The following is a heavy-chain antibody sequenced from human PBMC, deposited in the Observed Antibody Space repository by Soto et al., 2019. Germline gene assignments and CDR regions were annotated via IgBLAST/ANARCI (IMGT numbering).Heavy chain of an antibody. CDR3: ANEGLGGSYYHYFDC. D-gene: IGHD1-26*01. Sequence: QVQLVESGGGVVQPGRSLRLSCAASGFTFSSYGMHWVRQAPGKGLEWVAVISYDGSNKYYADSVKGRFTISRDNSKNTLYLQMNSLRAEDTAVYYCANEGLGGSYYHYFDCWGQGALVTVSS. CDR1: GFTFSSYG. J-gene: IGHJ4*02. CDR2: ISYDGSNK. V-gene: IGHV3-30*18.